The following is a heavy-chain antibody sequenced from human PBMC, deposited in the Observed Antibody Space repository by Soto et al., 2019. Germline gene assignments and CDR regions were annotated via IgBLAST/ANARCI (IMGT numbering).Heavy chain of an antibody. D-gene: IGHD2-15*01. V-gene: IGHV4-34*01. CDR3: ARAAVAAGGPFDK. CDR1: GGSFSGFF. CDR2: VNHGGST. J-gene: IGHJ4*02. Sequence: PSETLSLTCAASGGSFSGFFCVLVRQPPGKGLEWIGEVNHGGSTNYNPSLKSRVTISSDTSKNHFSLTLRSVTAADTAVYYCARAAVAAGGPFDKWGQGALVTVSS.